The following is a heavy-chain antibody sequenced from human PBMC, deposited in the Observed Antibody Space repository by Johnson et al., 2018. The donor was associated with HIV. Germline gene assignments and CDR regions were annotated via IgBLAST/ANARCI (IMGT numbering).Heavy chain of an antibody. J-gene: IGHJ3*02. D-gene: IGHD3-3*01. CDR3: ARDLRLRPIEQFLVGGAFDI. V-gene: IGHV3-30*04. CDR2: ISFDGSEK. CDR1: GFTFSSYA. Sequence: QVQLVESGGGVVQPGRSLRLSCAASGFTFSSYAMHWVRQAPGKGLEWVAVISFDGSEKYYVDSVTGRFTISRDNAKNSPYLQLNSLRAEDTAVYYCARDLRLRPIEQFLVGGAFDIWGQGTMVTVSS.